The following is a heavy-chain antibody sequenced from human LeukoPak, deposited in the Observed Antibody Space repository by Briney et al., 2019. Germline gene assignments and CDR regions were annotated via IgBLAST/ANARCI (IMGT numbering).Heavy chain of an antibody. V-gene: IGHV3-21*04. CDR1: GFSFSSYS. CDR3: ATDIRAVGDSRYFDY. J-gene: IGHJ4*02. Sequence: GGSLRLSCAASGFSFSSYSMNWVRQAPGKGLEWVSSISTSSDYLYYSDSVKGRFTISRDNAKNSLYLQMNSLTVEDTAIYYCATDIRAVGDSRYFDYWGQGALVTVSS. D-gene: IGHD1-26*01. CDR2: ISTSSDYL.